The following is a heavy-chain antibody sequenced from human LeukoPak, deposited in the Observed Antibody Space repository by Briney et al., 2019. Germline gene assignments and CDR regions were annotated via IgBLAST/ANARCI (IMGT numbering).Heavy chain of an antibody. J-gene: IGHJ4*02. CDR2: IYHSGST. Sequence: SSETLSLTCAVSGYSISSGYYWGWIRQPPGKGLEWIGSIYHSGSTNYNPSLKSRVTISVDTSKNQFSLKLSSVTAADTAVYYCSRKRWFGELFLFDYWGQGTLVTVSS. D-gene: IGHD3-10*01. CDR1: GYSISSGYY. V-gene: IGHV4-38-2*01. CDR3: SRKRWFGELFLFDY.